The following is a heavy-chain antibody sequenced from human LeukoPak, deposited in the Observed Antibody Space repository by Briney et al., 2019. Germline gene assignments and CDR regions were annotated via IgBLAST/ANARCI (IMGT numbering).Heavy chain of an antibody. D-gene: IGHD3-10*01. V-gene: IGHV4-34*01. CDR3: ARRGHIWFGEPNYGMDV. CDR1: GGSFSGYY. J-gene: IGHJ6*02. Sequence: PSETLSLTCAVYGGSFSGYYWSWIRQPPRKGLEWIGEINHSGSTNYNPSLKSRVTISVDTSKDQFSLKLSSVTAADTAVYYCARRGHIWFGEPNYGMDVWGQGTTVTVSS. CDR2: INHSGST.